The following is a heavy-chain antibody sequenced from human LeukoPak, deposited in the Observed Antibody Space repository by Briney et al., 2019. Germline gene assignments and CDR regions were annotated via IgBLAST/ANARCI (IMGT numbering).Heavy chain of an antibody. D-gene: IGHD3-9*01. J-gene: IGHJ4*02. CDR3: ARERPSYYYILTGYYPRSLPYYFDY. V-gene: IGHV4-34*01. Sequence: PSETLSLTCTVSGGSISSYYWSWIRQPPGKGLEWIGEINHSGSTNYNPSLKSRVTISVDTSKNQFSLKLSSVTAADTAVYYCARERPSYYYILTGYYPRSLPYYFDYWGQGTLVTVSS. CDR2: INHSGST. CDR1: GGSISSYY.